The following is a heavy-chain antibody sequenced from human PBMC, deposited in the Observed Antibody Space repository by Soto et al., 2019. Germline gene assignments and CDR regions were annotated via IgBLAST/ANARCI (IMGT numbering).Heavy chain of an antibody. Sequence: ASVKVSCKASGYTFNYYGISWVRQAPGQGLEWVGWISAHNGDIKYGQDLQGRLTLTTDTSTSTAYMELTILLADETVVSYCATDWPGYFDRSRLMWFYWGQGTLVTVSS. CDR2: ISAHNGDI. CDR1: GYTFNYYG. V-gene: IGHV1-18*04. D-gene: IGHD2-2*03. J-gene: IGHJ4*02. CDR3: ATDWPGYFDRSRLMWFY.